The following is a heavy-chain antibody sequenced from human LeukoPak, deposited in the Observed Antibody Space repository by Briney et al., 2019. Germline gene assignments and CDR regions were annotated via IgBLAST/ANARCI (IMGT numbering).Heavy chain of an antibody. J-gene: IGHJ4*02. CDR3: ARALTMIVVAFDY. V-gene: IGHV3-7*01. Sequence: PGGSLRLSCAASGFTFSSYWMSWVRQAPGKGLEWVANIKQDGSEKYYVDSVKGRFTISRDNAENSLYLQMNSLRAEDTAVYYCARALTMIVVAFDYWGQGTLVTVSS. D-gene: IGHD3-22*01. CDR2: IKQDGSEK. CDR1: GFTFSSYW.